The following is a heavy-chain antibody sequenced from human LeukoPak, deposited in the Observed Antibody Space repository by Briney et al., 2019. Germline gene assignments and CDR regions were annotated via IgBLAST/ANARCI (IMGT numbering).Heavy chain of an antibody. V-gene: IGHV4-4*08. CDR2: MDFSGNT. D-gene: IGHD6-13*01. CDR1: GGSISGYY. J-gene: IGHJ4*02. CDR3: ARSGRLYSNTWYFDY. Sequence: SETLSLTCTVSGGSISGYYWNWIRQPPGKGLEWIGYMDFSGNTNYNPSLKSRVTMSVGTSKKQFSLKVSSVTAADTAVYYCARSGRLYSNTWYFDYWGQGTLVTVSS.